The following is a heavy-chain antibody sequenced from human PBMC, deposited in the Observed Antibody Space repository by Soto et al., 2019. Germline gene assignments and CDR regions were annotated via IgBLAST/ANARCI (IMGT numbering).Heavy chain of an antibody. V-gene: IGHV4-59*01. CDR1: GGSFNNDY. CDR2: IFHSGIT. CDR3: ARVRYFYDSAGYYRTLDF. J-gene: IGHJ4*02. D-gene: IGHD3-22*01. Sequence: PSETLSLTCTISGGSFNNDYWTWIRQSPGKGLEWIGYIFHSGITDYNPSVKSRVTISIDKSKNLFSLKLTSVTAADTAVYYCARVRYFYDSAGYYRTLDFWGQGILVTVSS.